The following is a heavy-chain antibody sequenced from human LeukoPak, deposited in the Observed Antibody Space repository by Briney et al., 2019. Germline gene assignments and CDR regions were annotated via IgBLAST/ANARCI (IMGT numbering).Heavy chain of an antibody. CDR3: VRAMGNYDKV. Sequence: PGGSLRLSCATSGFTFSTSWMHWVRQAPGKGLVWVSRINTDGNTRNYADSVKGRFTISRDNAKNTLYLQMNSLRAEDTAVYYCVRAMGNYDKVWGQGTLVTVSS. CDR1: GFTFSTSW. D-gene: IGHD3-22*01. J-gene: IGHJ4*02. V-gene: IGHV3-74*01. CDR2: INTDGNTR.